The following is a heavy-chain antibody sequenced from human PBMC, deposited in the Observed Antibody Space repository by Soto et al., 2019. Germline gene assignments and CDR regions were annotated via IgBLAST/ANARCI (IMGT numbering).Heavy chain of an antibody. CDR1: SDSISRYY. V-gene: IGHV4-59*01. Sequence: KTSETLSLTCTVSSDSISRYYWSWIRQPPGKGLEWIGYIHYTGRTNSNPSLRSRLTMSVDASQNQFSLKLNSVTAADTAVYYCARGGDVYTTSFFDYWGLGTLVTVSS. J-gene: IGHJ4*02. D-gene: IGHD3-10*02. CDR2: IHYTGRT. CDR3: ARGGDVYTTSFFDY.